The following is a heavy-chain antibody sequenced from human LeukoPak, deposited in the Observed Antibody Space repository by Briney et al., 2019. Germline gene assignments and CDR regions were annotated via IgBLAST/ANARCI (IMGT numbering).Heavy chain of an antibody. CDR2: IRYDGSHK. Sequence: PGGSLRLSCAASGFTFSSYGMHWVRQAPGKGLEWVAFIRYDGSHKYYADSVKGRFTTSRDNSKNTLYLQTNSLRAEDTAVYYCAKDRGVSTISTFDYWGQGTLVTVSS. CDR1: GFTFSSYG. CDR3: AKDRGVSTISTFDY. D-gene: IGHD5/OR15-5a*01. J-gene: IGHJ4*02. V-gene: IGHV3-30*02.